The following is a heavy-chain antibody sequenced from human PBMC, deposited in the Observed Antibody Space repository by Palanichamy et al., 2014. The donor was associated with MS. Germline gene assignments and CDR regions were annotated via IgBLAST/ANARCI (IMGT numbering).Heavy chain of an antibody. V-gene: IGHV3-30-3*01. CDR2: ISYDGSNK. CDR3: ARMTTSSRRGGFPFDY. CDR1: GITFSNYA. J-gene: IGHJ4*02. Sequence: QVQLVESGGGVVQPGRSLRLSCAASGITFSNYAIHWVRQAPGKGLEWVAVISYDGSNKYYADSLKGRFTISRDNSKNTLYLQMNSPRAEDTAVYYCARMTTSSRRGGFPFDYWGQGTLVTVSS. D-gene: IGHD2/OR15-2a*01.